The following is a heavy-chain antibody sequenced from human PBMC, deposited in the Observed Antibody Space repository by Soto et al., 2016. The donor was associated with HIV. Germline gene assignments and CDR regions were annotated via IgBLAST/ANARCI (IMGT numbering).Heavy chain of an antibody. J-gene: IGHJ6*02. Sequence: EVQLLESGGGLVQPGGSLRLSCAASKFTFSSYAMSWVRQAPRKGLEWVSAISGSGGSTYYADSVKGRFTISRDNSKNTLYLQMNSLRAEDTAVYYCAKDRGTMVRGVTLYYYYYGMDVWGQGTTVTVSS. V-gene: IGHV3-23*01. CDR1: KFTFSSYA. CDR2: ISGSGGST. D-gene: IGHD3-10*01. CDR3: AKDRGTMVRGVTLYYYYYGMDV.